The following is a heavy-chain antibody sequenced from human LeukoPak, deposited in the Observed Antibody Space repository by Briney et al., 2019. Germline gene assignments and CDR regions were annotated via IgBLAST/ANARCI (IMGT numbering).Heavy chain of an antibody. J-gene: IGHJ4*02. V-gene: IGHV3-48*02. CDR1: GVTFSSYW. D-gene: IGHD2-15*01. CDR2: IRSDSSTI. CDR3: AREWYYFDY. Sequence: GGSLRLSCAASGVTFSSYWMHWVRQAPGKGLEWVSYIRSDSSTIYYADSVKGRFTISRDNAKNSLFLQINSLRDEDTAVYYCAREWYYFDYWGQGTLVTVSS.